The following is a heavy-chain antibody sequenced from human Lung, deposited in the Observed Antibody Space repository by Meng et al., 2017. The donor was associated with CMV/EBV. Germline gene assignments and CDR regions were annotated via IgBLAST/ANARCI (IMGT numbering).Heavy chain of an antibody. CDR2: INHRGGT. D-gene: IGHD1-7*01. CDR1: GGSFSGYY. CDR3: ARGAWNYVGVFDY. J-gene: IGHJ4*02. Sequence: SETLSLTCPVYGGSFSGYYWSWIRQPPGKGLEWSGEINHRGGTNHNPSLKSRVTISVDTSKNQFSLKLSSVTAADTAVYYCARGAWNYVGVFDYWGQGTLVTVSS. V-gene: IGHV4-34*01.